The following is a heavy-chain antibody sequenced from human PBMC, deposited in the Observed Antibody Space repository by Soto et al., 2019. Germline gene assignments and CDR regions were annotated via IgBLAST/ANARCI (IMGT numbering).Heavy chain of an antibody. Sequence: QVQLVQSGAEVKKPGASVKVSCKASGYTFTSYYMHWVRQAPGQGLEWMGIINPSGGSTSYAQKFQGRVTMTRDTSTSTVYMELSSLRSEDTAVYYCARRGITKTGTTTNYFDYWGQGTLVTVSS. CDR2: INPSGGST. D-gene: IGHD1-7*01. V-gene: IGHV1-46*01. CDR3: ARRGITKTGTTTNYFDY. J-gene: IGHJ4*02. CDR1: GYTFTSYY.